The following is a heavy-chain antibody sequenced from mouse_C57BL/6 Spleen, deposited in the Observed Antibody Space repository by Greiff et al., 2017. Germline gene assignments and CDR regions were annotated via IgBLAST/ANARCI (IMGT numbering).Heavy chain of an antibody. V-gene: IGHV3-8*01. D-gene: IGHD2-3*01. J-gene: IGHJ4*01. CDR3: ARYMDDSYYAYAMDY. CDR2: ISYSGST. CDR1: GYSITSDY. Sequence: EVKLLESGPGLAKPSQTLSLTCSVTGYSITSDYWNWIRKFPGHKLEYIGYISYSGSTYYNPSLKSRISITRDTSKNQYYLQLHSVTTEDTATYYCARYMDDSYYAYAMDYWGQGTSVTVSS.